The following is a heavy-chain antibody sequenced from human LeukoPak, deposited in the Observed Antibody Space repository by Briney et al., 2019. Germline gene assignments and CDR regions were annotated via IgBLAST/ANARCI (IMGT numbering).Heavy chain of an antibody. CDR2: IYYSGST. D-gene: IGHD5-12*01. CDR3: ARVATRRWFDP. V-gene: IGHV4-59*08. CDR1: GGSISSYY. J-gene: IGHJ5*02. Sequence: SETLSLTCIVSGGSISSYYWSWIRQPPGKGLEWIGYIYYSGSTNYNPSLKSRVTISVDTSKNQFSLKLSSVTAADTAVYYCARVATRRWFDPWGQGTLVTVSS.